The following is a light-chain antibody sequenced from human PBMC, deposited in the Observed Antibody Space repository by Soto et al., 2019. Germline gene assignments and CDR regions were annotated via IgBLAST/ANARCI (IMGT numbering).Light chain of an antibody. CDR3: QQYNNWPPAWT. V-gene: IGKV3-15*01. CDR1: QSVSSN. J-gene: IGKJ2*01. Sequence: EIVMTQSPATLSVSPGERATLSCRASQSVSSNLAWYQQKPGQAPRLLIYGASTRATGIPARFSGSGSGTEFTLTISSLQYEDFAVYYCQQYNNWPPAWTFGQGTKLEIK. CDR2: GAS.